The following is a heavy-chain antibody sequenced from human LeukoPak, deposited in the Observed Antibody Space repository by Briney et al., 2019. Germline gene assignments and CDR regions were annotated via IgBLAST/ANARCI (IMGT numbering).Heavy chain of an antibody. J-gene: IGHJ4*02. CDR1: GFTFSSYG. CDR2: ISYDGSNK. V-gene: IGHV3-30*18. D-gene: IGHD5-18*01. Sequence: GGSLRLSCAASGFTFSSYGMHWVRQAPGKGLEWVAVISYDGSNKYYADSVKGRFTISRDNSKNTLYLQMNSLRAEDTAVYYCAEEELRTAMVFWGQGTLVTVSS. CDR3: AEEELRTAMVF.